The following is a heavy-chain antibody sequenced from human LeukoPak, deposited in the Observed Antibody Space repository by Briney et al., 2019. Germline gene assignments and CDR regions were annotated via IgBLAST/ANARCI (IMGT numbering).Heavy chain of an antibody. CDR1: GFTFSSYS. D-gene: IGHD3-3*01. J-gene: IGHJ4*02. CDR3: ARDREDFWSLSTYYFDY. CDR2: ISVGGSII. Sequence: GGSLRLSCAASGFTFSSYSMNWVRQAPGKGLEWVSYISVGGSIIYQADSVKGRFTISRDNSKNTLYLQMNSLRAEDTAVYYCARDREDFWSLSTYYFDYWGQGTLVTVSS. V-gene: IGHV3-48*01.